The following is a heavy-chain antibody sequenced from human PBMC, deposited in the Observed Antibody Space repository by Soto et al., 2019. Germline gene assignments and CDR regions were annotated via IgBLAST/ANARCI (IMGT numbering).Heavy chain of an antibody. J-gene: IGHJ5*02. CDR2: ISAYNGNT. CDR3: ARDTPGGFDP. Sequence: GSVKVSCNASGYTFTRYDINWVRQAPGQGLEWMGWISAYNGNTNYAQKLQGRVTMTTDTSTSTAYMELRSLRSDDTAVYYCARDTPGGFDPWGQGTIVTAS. D-gene: IGHD3-10*01. V-gene: IGHV1-18*04. CDR1: GYTFTRYD.